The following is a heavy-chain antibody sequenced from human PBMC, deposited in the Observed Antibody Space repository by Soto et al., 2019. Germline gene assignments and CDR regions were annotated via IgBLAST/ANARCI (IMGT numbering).Heavy chain of an antibody. CDR3: AKDFDYYYYAMDV. CDR1: GYTFTSYA. D-gene: IGHD3-3*01. Sequence: QVQLAQSGAEMKKPGASVKVSCKASGYTFTSYAIHWVRQAPGQTLEWMGWINAGNGNTKYSEKFQGRVTITRDTSASTAYMELSSLISADTAVYYCAKDFDYYYYAMDVWGQGTTVTVSS. V-gene: IGHV1-3*01. CDR2: INAGNGNT. J-gene: IGHJ6*02.